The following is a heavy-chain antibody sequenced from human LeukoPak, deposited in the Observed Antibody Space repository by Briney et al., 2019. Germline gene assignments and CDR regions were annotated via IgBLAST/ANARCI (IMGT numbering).Heavy chain of an antibody. J-gene: IGHJ4*02. Sequence: PSETLSLTCTVSGASISNHYWHWVWQSPGKGLEWIGYVYDSGSTNYNPSLKSRVTISVDTSKNQFSLKLSSMTAADTAVYYCARLVAYCDKTSCSGSWGQGTLVTVSS. D-gene: IGHD2-21*01. CDR1: GASISNHY. V-gene: IGHV4-59*11. CDR3: ARLVAYCDKTSCSGS. CDR2: VYDSGST.